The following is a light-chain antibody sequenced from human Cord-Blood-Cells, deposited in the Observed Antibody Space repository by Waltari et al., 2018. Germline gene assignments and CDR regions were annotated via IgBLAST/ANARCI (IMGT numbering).Light chain of an antibody. V-gene: IGKV3-11*01. CDR2: DAS. Sequence: EIVLTQSPATLSLSPGERATLSCRASQSVSSYLAWYQQKPGQAPRLLIYDASNRATGIPGRFSGSGSGTDVTLTISSLEPEDFAVYYCQQRSNWPLTFGGGTKVEIK. CDR1: QSVSSY. CDR3: QQRSNWPLT. J-gene: IGKJ4*01.